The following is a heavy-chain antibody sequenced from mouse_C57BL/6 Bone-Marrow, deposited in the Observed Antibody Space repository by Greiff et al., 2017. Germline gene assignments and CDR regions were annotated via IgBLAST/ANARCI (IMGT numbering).Heavy chain of an antibody. J-gene: IGHJ4*01. CDR1: GYSFTDYN. CDR3: ARSGGFSNTLYYYAMDD. CDR2: INPNYGTT. V-gene: IGHV1-39*01. Sequence: EVKLMESGPELVKPGASVKISCKASGYSFTDYNMNWVKQSNGKSLEWIGVINPNYGTTSYNQKFKGTATLTVDQSSSTAYMQLNSLSSEDSAVDYCARSGGFSNTLYYYAMDDWGQGTSVTVSS. D-gene: IGHD2-5*01.